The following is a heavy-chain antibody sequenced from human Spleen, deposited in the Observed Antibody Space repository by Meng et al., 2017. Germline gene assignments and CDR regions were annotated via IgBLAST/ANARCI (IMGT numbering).Heavy chain of an antibody. J-gene: IGHJ4*02. V-gene: IGHV3-23*01. CDR3: AKLIAPYYFDY. CDR2: ITGSGDST. CDR1: GFTFSSYA. D-gene: IGHD2/OR15-2a*01. Sequence: EVQLLESGGGLVQPGGSLRLSCAASGFTFSSYAMSWVRQAPGKGLDWVSTITGSGDSTYYADSVKGRFTISRDNSKNTLYLQMNSLRAEDTAVYYCAKLIAPYYFDYWGQGTLVTVSS.